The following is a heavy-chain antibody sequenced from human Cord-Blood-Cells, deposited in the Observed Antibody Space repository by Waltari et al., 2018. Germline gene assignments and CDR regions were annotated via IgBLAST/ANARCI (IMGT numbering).Heavy chain of an antibody. CDR3: AREDDAFDI. V-gene: IGHV4-38-2*02. CDR2: IYHSGST. CDR1: GYSISSGYY. Sequence: VQLQESGPGLVKPSETLSLTCTVSGYSISSGYYWGWLRQPPGTGLEWIGSIYHSGSTYYNPSLKSRVTISVDTSKNQFSLKLSSVTAADTAVYYCAREDDAFDIWGQGTMVTVSS. J-gene: IGHJ3*02.